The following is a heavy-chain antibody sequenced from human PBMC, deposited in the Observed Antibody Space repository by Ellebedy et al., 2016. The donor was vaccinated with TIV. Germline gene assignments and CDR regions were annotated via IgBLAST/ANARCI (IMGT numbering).Heavy chain of an antibody. CDR1: GGSISSYY. CDR3: ARGPSDDAFDI. J-gene: IGHJ3*02. Sequence: SETLSLTXTVSGGSISSYYWSWIRQPPGKGLEWIGYIYYSGSTNYNPSLKSRVTISVDTFKNQFSLKLSSVTAADTAVYYCARGPSDDAFDIWGQGTMVTVSS. CDR2: IYYSGST. V-gene: IGHV4-59*01.